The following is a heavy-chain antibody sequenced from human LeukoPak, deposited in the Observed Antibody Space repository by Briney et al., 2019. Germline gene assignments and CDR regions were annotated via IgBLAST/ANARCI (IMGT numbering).Heavy chain of an antibody. CDR1: GFTFSSYS. J-gene: IGHJ4*02. V-gene: IGHV3-21*01. D-gene: IGHD4-17*01. Sequence: GGSLRLSCAASGFTFSSYSMNWVRQAPGKGLKWVSSISSSSSYIYYADSVKGRFTVSRDNAKNSLYLQMNSLRAEDTAVYYCARVRARGYGDYALDYWGQGTLVTVSS. CDR2: ISSSSSYI. CDR3: ARVRARGYGDYALDY.